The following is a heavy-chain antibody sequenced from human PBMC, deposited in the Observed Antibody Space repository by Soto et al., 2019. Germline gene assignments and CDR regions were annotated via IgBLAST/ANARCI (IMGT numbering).Heavy chain of an antibody. CDR2: ISSRSTNI. Sequence: PGGSLRLSCVGSGFTFSGYSMAWVRQAPGRGLEWVASISSRSTNIDYADSVKGRFTISRDNAKNLVSLQMSSLRGEDTALYYCAKFTEPGYSSIWYYFEYWGQGTPVTVYS. J-gene: IGHJ4*02. CDR3: AKFTEPGYSSIWYYFEY. CDR1: GFTFSGYS. V-gene: IGHV3-21*06. D-gene: IGHD6-19*01.